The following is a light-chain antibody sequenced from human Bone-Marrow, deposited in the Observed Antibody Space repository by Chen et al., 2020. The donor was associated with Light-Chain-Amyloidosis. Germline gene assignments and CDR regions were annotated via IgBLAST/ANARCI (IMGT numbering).Light chain of an antibody. V-gene: IGLV3-21*02. J-gene: IGLJ3*02. Sequence: SYVLTHPSSVSVAPGQTAPRVWGGNHIESTSVHWYQQTPGQAPLLVVYDDSDRPSGIPERLSGSNSGNTATLTISRVEAGDEADYYCQVWDRSSDRPVFGGGTKLTVL. CDR1: HIESTS. CDR2: DDS. CDR3: QVWDRSSDRPV.